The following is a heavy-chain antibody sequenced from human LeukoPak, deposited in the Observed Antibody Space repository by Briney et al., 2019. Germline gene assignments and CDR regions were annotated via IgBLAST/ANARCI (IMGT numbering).Heavy chain of an antibody. D-gene: IGHD3-22*01. J-gene: IGHJ4*02. CDR2: FDPEDGET. V-gene: IGHV1-24*01. Sequence: ASVKVSCKVSGYTFTELSMHWVRQAPGKGLEWMGGFDPEDGETIYAQKFQGRVTMPEDSSTDTAYMELSSLTSEDTAVYYCATGLAQSLYDGSGSSPFDYWGQGTLVTVSS. CDR1: GYTFTELS. CDR3: ATGLAQSLYDGSGSSPFDY.